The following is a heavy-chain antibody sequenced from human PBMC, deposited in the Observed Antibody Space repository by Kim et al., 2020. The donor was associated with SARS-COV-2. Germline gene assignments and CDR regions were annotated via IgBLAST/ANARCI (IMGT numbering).Heavy chain of an antibody. V-gene: IGHV3-48*02. D-gene: IGHD3-16*01. CDR3: VRDRLGGSFDM. CDR1: GFTFSAYD. CDR2: ITTSSATI. Sequence: GGSLRLSCTTSGFTFSAYDMNWVRRAPGKGLEWLSFITTSSATIYYADSVKGRFTTSRDNAKNSLYLQMSSLRDEDTALYYCVRDRLGGSFDMWGQGTMVTVSS. J-gene: IGHJ3*02.